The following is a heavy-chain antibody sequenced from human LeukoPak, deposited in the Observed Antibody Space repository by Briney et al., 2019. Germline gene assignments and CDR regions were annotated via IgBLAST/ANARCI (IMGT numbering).Heavy chain of an antibody. CDR1: GGTFSNYV. Sequence: SVKVSCNASGGTFSNYVLSWERQAPGQGLEWMGGIIPIFGTANYAQKFQGRVTITVDESTSTAYLEVSTLRSEDTAMYDCATSSDAMTSTTFDIWGQGTMVSVSS. CDR2: IIPIFGTA. J-gene: IGHJ3*02. CDR3: ATSSDAMTSTTFDI. V-gene: IGHV1-69*01. D-gene: IGHD2-2*01.